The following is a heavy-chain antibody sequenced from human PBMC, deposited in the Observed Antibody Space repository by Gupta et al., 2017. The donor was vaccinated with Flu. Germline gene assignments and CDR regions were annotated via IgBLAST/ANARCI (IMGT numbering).Heavy chain of an antibody. V-gene: IGHV3-21*01. J-gene: IGHJ5*02. CDR1: GFTFSTYT. Sequence: EVQLVESGGGMVKPGGSLRLSCAASGFTFSTYTMIWVRQAPGRGLEWVSSISSSSSSVYDADSVKGRFTISRDNAKKSLYLQMDSLRVEDTAVYYCAREVRRNWFDPWGQGTLVTVSS. CDR2: ISSSSSSV. CDR3: AREVRRNWFDP.